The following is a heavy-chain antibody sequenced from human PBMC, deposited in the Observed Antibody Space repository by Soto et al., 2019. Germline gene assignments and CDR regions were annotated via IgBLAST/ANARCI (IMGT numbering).Heavy chain of an antibody. CDR2: IYYSGST. D-gene: IGHD3-10*01. CDR3: VRLERDYYSGSGSYTGWFDP. CDR1: GGSISSYY. V-gene: IGHV4-59*08. Sequence: SETLSLTCTVSGGSISSYYWSWFRQPPGKGLGWIGYIYYSGSTHYTPSLKSRVTISVDTSKSQFSLKLSTVTAADTAVYYCVRLERDYYSGSGSYTGWFDPWGQGTLVTVS. J-gene: IGHJ5*02.